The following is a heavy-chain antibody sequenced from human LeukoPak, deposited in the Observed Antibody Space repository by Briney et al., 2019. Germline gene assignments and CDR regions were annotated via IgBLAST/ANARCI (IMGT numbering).Heavy chain of an antibody. CDR3: ARDLIFFDSFGGVIVTQFDY. CDR1: GYTFTSYY. D-gene: IGHD3-16*02. V-gene: IGHV1-46*01. CDR2: INPSGGST. J-gene: IGHJ4*02. Sequence: ASVKVSCKASGYTFTSYYMHWVRQAPGQGLEWMGIINPSGGSTSYAQKFQGRVTMTRDTSTSTVYMELSSLRSEDTAVYYCARDLIFFDSFGGVIVTQFDYWGQGTLVTVSS.